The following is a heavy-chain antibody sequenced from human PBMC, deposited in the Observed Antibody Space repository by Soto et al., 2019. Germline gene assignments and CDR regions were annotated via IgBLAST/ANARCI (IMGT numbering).Heavy chain of an antibody. CDR1: GVALSTSGVG. Sequence: QITLKESGPTLVKPTQTLTLTCNVSGVALSTSGVGVGWIRQPPGKALEWLALIYWDDDKRSSPSLKSRLTIPKATSKNQVVLTMTNTAPVDTATYYCAHMRAAKFDYWGQGTLVTVSS. CDR2: IYWDDDK. J-gene: IGHJ4*02. V-gene: IGHV2-5*02. D-gene: IGHD2-15*01. CDR3: AHMRAAKFDY.